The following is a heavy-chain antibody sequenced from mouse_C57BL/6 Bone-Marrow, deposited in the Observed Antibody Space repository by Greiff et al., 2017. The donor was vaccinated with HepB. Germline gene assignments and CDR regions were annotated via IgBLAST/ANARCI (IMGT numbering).Heavy chain of an antibody. J-gene: IGHJ2*01. D-gene: IGHD1-1*01. CDR2: ILPSIGRT. V-gene: IGHV15-2*01. Sequence: VQLQESGSELRSPGSSVKLSCKDFDSEVFPIAYMSWVRQKPGHGFEWIGGILPSIGRTIYGEKFEDKATLDADTLSNTAYLELNSLTSEDSAIYYCARGSYGSSLYFDYWGQGTTLTVSS. CDR3: ARGSYGSSLYFDY. CDR1: DSEVFPIAY.